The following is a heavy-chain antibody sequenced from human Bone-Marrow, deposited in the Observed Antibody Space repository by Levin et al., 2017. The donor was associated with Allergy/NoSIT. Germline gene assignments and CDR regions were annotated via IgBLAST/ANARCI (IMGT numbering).Heavy chain of an antibody. CDR3: ALPTLTFFDH. V-gene: IGHV2-26*01. Sequence: SGPTLVKPTETLTLTCSVSGISLSDARMGVSWIRQPPGKAPEWLAHIFSNDEKSYNRSLKARLSVSKDTSRSQVVLTMTNMDPVDTATYFCALPTLTFFDHWGQGILVTVSS. CDR2: IFSNDEK. CDR1: GISLSDARMG. D-gene: IGHD2-21*02. J-gene: IGHJ4*02.